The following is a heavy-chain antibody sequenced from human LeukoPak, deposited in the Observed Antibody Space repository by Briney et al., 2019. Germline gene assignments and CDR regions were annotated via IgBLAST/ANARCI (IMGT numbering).Heavy chain of an antibody. D-gene: IGHD6-13*01. CDR3: ARVGIAAAGYYYYYYMDV. V-gene: IGHV1-46*01. Sequence: ASVKVSCKASGYTFTGYYMHWVRQAPGQGLEWMGIINPSGGSTSYAQKFQGRVTMTRDMSTSTVYMELSSLRSEDTAVYYCARVGIAAAGYYYYYYMDVRGKGTTVTVSS. CDR2: INPSGGST. J-gene: IGHJ6*03. CDR1: GYTFTGYY.